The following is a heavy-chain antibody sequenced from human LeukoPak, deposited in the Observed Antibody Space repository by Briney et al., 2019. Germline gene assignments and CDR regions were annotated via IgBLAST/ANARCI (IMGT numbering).Heavy chain of an antibody. CDR2: ISNSGIT. V-gene: IGHV4-59*01. Sequence: PSETLSLTCTVSGGSISTYYWNWIRQPPRKGLEWIGYISNSGITTYNPSLKSRVTISVDSSKSQFSLKLNSVTAADTAVYYCARSGGYSSSWSLWGQGTLVTVSS. J-gene: IGHJ4*02. D-gene: IGHD6-13*01. CDR3: ARSGGYSSSWSL. CDR1: GGSISTYY.